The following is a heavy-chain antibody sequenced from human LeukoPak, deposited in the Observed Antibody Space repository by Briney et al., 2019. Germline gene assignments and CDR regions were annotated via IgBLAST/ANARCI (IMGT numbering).Heavy chain of an antibody. CDR1: GFTVSSNS. D-gene: IGHD3-16*01. V-gene: IGHV3-53*01. CDR2: IYSDNT. J-gene: IGHJ4*02. Sequence: PGGSLRLSCTVSGFTVSSNSMSWVRQAPGKGLEWVSFIYSDNTHYADSVKGRFTISRDNAKNSLYLQMNSLRAEDTAVYYCARDQGGVGYWGQGTLVTVSS. CDR3: ARDQGGVGY.